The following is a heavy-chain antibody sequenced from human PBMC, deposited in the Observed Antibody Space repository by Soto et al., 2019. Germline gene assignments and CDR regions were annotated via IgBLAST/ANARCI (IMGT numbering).Heavy chain of an antibody. CDR1: GYTFRNFG. J-gene: IGHJ4*02. V-gene: IGHV1-18*01. CDR2: ISAYNANA. Sequence: ASVKVSCKASGYTFRNFGISWVRQAPGQGLERMGWISAYNANANYAQKFQGRLTMTADTSTSIAYMELRSLRSFDSAVYYCARENSYFDYWGQGTLVTVSS. CDR3: ARENSYFDY.